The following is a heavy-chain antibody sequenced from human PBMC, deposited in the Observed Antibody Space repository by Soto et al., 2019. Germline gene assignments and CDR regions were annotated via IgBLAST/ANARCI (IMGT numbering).Heavy chain of an antibody. J-gene: IGHJ5*02. CDR3: ARESRYDFWSGYYSGRDRKWFDP. D-gene: IGHD3-3*01. CDR2: INPSGGST. CDR1: GYTFTSYY. V-gene: IGHV1-46*01. Sequence: ASVKVSCKASGYTFTSYYMHWVRQAPGQGLEWMGIINPSGGSTSYAQKFQGRVTMTRDTSTSTVYMELSSLRSEDTAVYYCARESRYDFWSGYYSGRDRKWFDPWGQGTLVTVSS.